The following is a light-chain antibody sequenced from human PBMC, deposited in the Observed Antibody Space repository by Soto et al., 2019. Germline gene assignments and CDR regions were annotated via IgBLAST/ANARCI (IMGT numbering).Light chain of an antibody. J-gene: IGKJ5*01. Sequence: EIVLTQSPGTLSLSPGERATLSCRASQSVSSSYLAWYQQKPGQAPRLLIYDASNRATGIPATFSGSGSGTDFTLTISSLEPEDFAVYYCQQSSNWPPAITFGRGTRLEIK. V-gene: IGKV3-11*01. CDR2: DAS. CDR1: QSVSSSY. CDR3: QQSSNWPPAIT.